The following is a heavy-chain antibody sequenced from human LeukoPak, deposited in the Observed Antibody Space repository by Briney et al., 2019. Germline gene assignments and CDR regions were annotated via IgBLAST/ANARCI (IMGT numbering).Heavy chain of an antibody. Sequence: GGSLRLSCAASGFTFDDYAMHWVRQAPGKGLEWVSGISWNSGSIGYADSVKGRFTISRDNAKNSLYLQMNSLRAEDTALYYCAKEYRVWQQLTQYYFDYWGQGTLVTVSS. J-gene: IGHJ4*02. CDR2: ISWNSGSI. D-gene: IGHD6-13*01. CDR1: GFTFDDYA. CDR3: AKEYRVWQQLTQYYFDY. V-gene: IGHV3-9*01.